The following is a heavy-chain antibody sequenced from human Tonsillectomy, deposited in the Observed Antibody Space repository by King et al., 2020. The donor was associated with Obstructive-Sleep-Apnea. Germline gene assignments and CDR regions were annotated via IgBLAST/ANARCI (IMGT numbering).Heavy chain of an antibody. Sequence: VQLQQWGAGLLKPSETLSLACAVYGGSFNDYYWTWIRQPPGKGLEWIAEINHSGSTNYNPSLKSRVTISVDTSKNQFSLKLSPVTAADTAVYYCARAYCGGDCYSGAGWLDPWGQGTLVTVSS. J-gene: IGHJ5*02. CDR3: ARAYCGGDCYSGAGWLDP. CDR1: GGSFNDYY. V-gene: IGHV4-34*01. CDR2: INHSGST. D-gene: IGHD2-21*02.